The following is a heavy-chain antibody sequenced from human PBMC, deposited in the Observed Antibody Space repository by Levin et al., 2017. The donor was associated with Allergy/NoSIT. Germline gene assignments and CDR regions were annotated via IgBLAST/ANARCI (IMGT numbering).Heavy chain of an antibody. CDR2: LSGSGRDT. CDR1: HFTFSSYA. Sequence: GGSLRLSCVASHFTFSSYAMTWVRQAPGKGLEWVSTLSGSGRDTYYADSVKGRFTISRDNSQNTLYLQINSLRAEDTAVYFCATGEGYDLEGCYFDQWGQGTLITVSS. J-gene: IGHJ4*02. D-gene: IGHD5-12*01. CDR3: ATGEGYDLEGCYFDQ. V-gene: IGHV3-23*01.